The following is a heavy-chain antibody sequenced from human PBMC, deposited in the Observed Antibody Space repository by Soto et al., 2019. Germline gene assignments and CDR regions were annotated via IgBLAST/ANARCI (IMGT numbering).Heavy chain of an antibody. CDR2: ISGSGGST. CDR3: AKSGGYNYGYQETDY. D-gene: IGHD5-18*01. CDR1: GFTFSSYA. Sequence: TGGSLRLSCAASGFTFSSYAMSWVRQAPGKGLEWVSAISGSGGSTYYADSVKGRFTISRDNSKNTLYLQMNSLRAEDTAVYYCAKSGGYNYGYQETDYWGQGTLVTVS. J-gene: IGHJ4*02. V-gene: IGHV3-23*01.